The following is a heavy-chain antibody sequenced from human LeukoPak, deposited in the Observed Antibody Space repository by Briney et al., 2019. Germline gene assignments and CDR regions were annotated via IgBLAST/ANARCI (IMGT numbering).Heavy chain of an antibody. CDR3: ARGRWSATTATYCLDF. J-gene: IGHJ4*02. D-gene: IGHD5-24*01. CDR1: GGTFSSYA. CDR2: IIPIFGTA. Sequence: ASVKVSCKASGGTFSSYAISWVRQAPGQGLEWMGGIIPIFGTANYAQKFQGRVTITRDTSASTAYMELSSLTSEDTAVYYCARGRWSATTATYCLDFWGQGTLVTVSS. V-gene: IGHV1-69*05.